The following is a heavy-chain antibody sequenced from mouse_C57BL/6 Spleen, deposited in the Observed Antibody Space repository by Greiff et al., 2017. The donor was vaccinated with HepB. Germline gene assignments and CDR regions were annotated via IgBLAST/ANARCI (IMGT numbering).Heavy chain of an antibody. CDR3: ARDYSNPAWCAY. Sequence: QVQLQQSGAELVRPGASVKLSCKASGYTFTDYYINWVKQRPGQGLEWIARIYPGSGNTYYNEKFKGKATLTAEKSSSTAYMQLSSLTSEDSAVYFCARDYSNPAWCAYWGQGTLVTVSA. V-gene: IGHV1-76*01. J-gene: IGHJ3*01. D-gene: IGHD2-5*01. CDR2: IYPGSGNT. CDR1: GYTFTDYY.